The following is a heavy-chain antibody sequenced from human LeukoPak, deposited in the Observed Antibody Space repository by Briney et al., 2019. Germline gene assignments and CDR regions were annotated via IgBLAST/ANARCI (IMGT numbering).Heavy chain of an antibody. V-gene: IGHV3-66*01. CDR3: ARDQYSYAHAAH. J-gene: IGHJ4*02. CDR2: LYSGGTT. CDR1: GFTVSRNY. Sequence: PGGSLRLSCAASGFTVSRNYMRWVRQAPGKGLEWDSDLYSGGTTYYTDSVMGRFTISRNNSKNTLHLQMNSLRAEDTAVYYCARDQYSYAHAAHWGQGTLVTVSS. D-gene: IGHD5-18*01.